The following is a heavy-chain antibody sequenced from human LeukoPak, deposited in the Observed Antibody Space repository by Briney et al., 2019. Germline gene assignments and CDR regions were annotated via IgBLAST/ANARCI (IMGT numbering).Heavy chain of an antibody. CDR2: ISSDSTYI. CDR3: ARDTTAAPGAFDI. Sequence: GGSLRLSCAASGVSFSSYTMNWVRQAPGKGLEWVSSISSDSTYIYYADSVKGRFTISRDNAKNSLYLQMNSLRAEDTAVYYCARDTTAAPGAFDIWGQGTMVTVSS. D-gene: IGHD6-13*01. CDR1: GVSFSSYT. V-gene: IGHV3-21*01. J-gene: IGHJ3*02.